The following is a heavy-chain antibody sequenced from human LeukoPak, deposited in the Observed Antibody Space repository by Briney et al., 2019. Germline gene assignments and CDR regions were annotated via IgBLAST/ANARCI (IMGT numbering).Heavy chain of an antibody. V-gene: IGHV1-18*01. D-gene: IGHD2-2*01. J-gene: IGHJ5*02. Sequence: ASVKVSFKASAYTFTSYGISWVRQAPGQGLEWMGYISAYNGHTNYAQNLQGRVTMTTDTSTSTAYMELRSLRSDDTAVYYCARDSSTSSLADPWGQGTLVTVSS. CDR3: ARDSSTSSLADP. CDR1: AYTFTSYG. CDR2: ISAYNGHT.